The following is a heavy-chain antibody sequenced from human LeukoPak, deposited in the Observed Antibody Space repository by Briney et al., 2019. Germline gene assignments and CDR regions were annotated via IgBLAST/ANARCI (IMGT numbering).Heavy chain of an antibody. J-gene: IGHJ5*02. CDR1: GYTFTGYY. V-gene: IGHV1-2*02. CDR3: ASSTYYDFWSGYLPPHWFDP. CDR2: INPNSGGT. Sequence: GASLKVSCKASGYTFTGYYMHWVRQAPGQGLEWMGWINPNSGGTNYAQKFQGRVTMTRDTSISTAYMELSRLRSDDTAVYYCASSTYYDFWSGYLPPHWFDPWGQGTLVTVSS. D-gene: IGHD3-3*01.